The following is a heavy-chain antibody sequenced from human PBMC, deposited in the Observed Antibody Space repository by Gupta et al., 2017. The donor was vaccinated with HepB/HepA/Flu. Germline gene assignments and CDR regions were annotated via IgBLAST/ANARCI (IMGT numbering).Heavy chain of an antibody. Sequence: EVQLVESGGGVVRPGGFLRLSCAASGFTFDDSGMSWVRQAPGKGLEWVSGINWNGGSTGYADSVKGRFTISRDNAMNSLYLQMNRLRAEDTALYHCARGSTGAVAGKNWFDPWGQGTLVTVSS. CDR1: GFTFDDSG. J-gene: IGHJ5*02. V-gene: IGHV3-20*01. D-gene: IGHD6-19*01. CDR3: ARGSTGAVAGKNWFDP. CDR2: INWNGGST.